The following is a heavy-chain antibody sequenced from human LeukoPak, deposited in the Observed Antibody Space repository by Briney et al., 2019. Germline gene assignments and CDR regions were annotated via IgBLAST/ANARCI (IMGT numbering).Heavy chain of an antibody. V-gene: IGHV1-2*02. CDR3: AREYSASEH. D-gene: IGHD5-12*01. CDR2: IDPYTGNT. J-gene: IGHJ1*01. Sequence: GASVTVYCKTSGYNFVGYYLHRVRQAPGQGIEWMAWIDPYTGNTHYAQKFQGRITVTRDTSLSTTYMELNWLTSDDTALYYCAREYSASEHWGQGTLVTVSS. CDR1: GYNFVGYY.